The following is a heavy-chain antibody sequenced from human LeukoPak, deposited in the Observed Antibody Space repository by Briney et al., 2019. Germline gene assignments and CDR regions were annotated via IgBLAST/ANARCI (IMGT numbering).Heavy chain of an antibody. CDR2: ISYNGIT. CDR3: ARVLGRQYFDGAFDI. V-gene: IGHV4-59*01. Sequence: SETLSLTCTVSGGSISSYYWSWIRQPPGKGLEWIGYISYNGITNYNPSLKSRVTISVDTSKNQFSLKLSSVTAADTAVYYCARVLGRQYFDGAFDIWGQGTMVTVSS. D-gene: IGHD2/OR15-2a*01. CDR1: GGSISSYY. J-gene: IGHJ3*02.